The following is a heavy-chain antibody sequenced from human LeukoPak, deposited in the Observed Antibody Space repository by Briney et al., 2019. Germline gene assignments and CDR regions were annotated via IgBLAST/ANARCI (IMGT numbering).Heavy chain of an antibody. Sequence: SETLSLTCTVSGGSISSGDYYWSWIRQPPGKGLEWIGYIYYSGSTYYNPSLKSRVTISVDTSKNQFSLKLSSVTAADTAVYYCARDRINDSTADYFDYWGQGTLVTVSS. V-gene: IGHV4-30-4*01. CDR1: GGSISSGDYY. J-gene: IGHJ4*02. CDR2: IYYSGST. D-gene: IGHD1-1*01. CDR3: ARDRINDSTADYFDY.